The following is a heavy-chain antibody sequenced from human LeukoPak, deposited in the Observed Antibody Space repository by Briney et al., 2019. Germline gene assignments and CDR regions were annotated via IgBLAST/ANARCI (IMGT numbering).Heavy chain of an antibody. CDR3: AGGGYCGVSSCFAPLLDW. J-gene: IGHJ4*02. V-gene: IGHV4-59*13. D-gene: IGHD2-15*01. Sequence: ASETLSLTCTVSRGITRYYWFWIRQSPGKGLEWVGYIYNTGTTNYTPSLKARATMSVDTSKSQFSLKLSSVTAADTAIYYCAGGGYCGVSSCFAPLLDWWGQGSPVTVSS. CDR1: RGITRYY. CDR2: IYNTGTT.